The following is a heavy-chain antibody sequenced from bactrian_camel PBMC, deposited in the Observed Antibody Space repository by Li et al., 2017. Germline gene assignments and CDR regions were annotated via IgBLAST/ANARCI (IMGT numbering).Heavy chain of an antibody. D-gene: IGHD2*01. Sequence: HVQLVESGGGLVQPGGSLRLSCAASGFTFRGHWMCWVRLGPGKGLEWVSCVSTGGDSTWYADSVKGRFTISRDNAKNMVYLQMNSLNAEDTAVYYCVPPIDLDWGYWGQGTQVTVS. CDR1: GFTFRGHW. V-gene: IGHV3S1*01. J-gene: IGHJ4*01. CDR2: VSTGGDST. CDR3: VPPIDLDWGY.